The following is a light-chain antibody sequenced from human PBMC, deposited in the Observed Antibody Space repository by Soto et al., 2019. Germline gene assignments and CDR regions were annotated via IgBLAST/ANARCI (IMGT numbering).Light chain of an antibody. J-gene: IGKJ1*01. V-gene: IGKV1-39*01. CDR2: AAS. CDR3: QQSYSTTWT. CDR1: QSISSY. Sequence: DIQMTQSPSSLSASVGDRVTITCRASQSISSYLNWYQQKPGKAPKLLIYAASSLQSGVPSRFSGSGSGTDSTLTISSLQPEDFATYYCQQSYSTTWTFGQGTKADI.